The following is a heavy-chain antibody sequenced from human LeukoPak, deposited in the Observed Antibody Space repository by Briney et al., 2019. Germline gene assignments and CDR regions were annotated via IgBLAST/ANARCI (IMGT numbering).Heavy chain of an antibody. D-gene: IGHD3-9*01. CDR1: GFTVGGNY. CDR3: ASLGEYYDILTGYYTVFDY. V-gene: IGHV3-66*01. CDR2: IYSGGST. Sequence: SGGSLRLSCAASGFTVGGNYMSWVRQAPGKGLEWVSVIYSGGSTYYADSVKGRFTISRDNSKNTLYLQMNSLRAEDTAVYYCASLGEYYDILTGYYTVFDYWGQGTLVTVSS. J-gene: IGHJ4*02.